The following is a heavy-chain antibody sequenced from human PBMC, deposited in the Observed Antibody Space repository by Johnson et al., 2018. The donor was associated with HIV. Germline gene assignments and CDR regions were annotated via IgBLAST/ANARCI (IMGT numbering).Heavy chain of an antibody. CDR2: ISSSGSTI. CDR3: ARSPQIVVVTSVHDAFDI. CDR1: GITFSDYY. V-gene: IGHV3-11*04. D-gene: IGHD2-21*02. Sequence: QMQLVESGGGLVKPGGSLRLSCAASGITFSDYYMSWIRQAPGKWLEWVSYISSSGSTIYYADSVKGRFTISRDNAKNSLYLQMNSLRAEDTAVYFCARSPQIVVVTSVHDAFDIWGQGTRVIVSS. J-gene: IGHJ3*02.